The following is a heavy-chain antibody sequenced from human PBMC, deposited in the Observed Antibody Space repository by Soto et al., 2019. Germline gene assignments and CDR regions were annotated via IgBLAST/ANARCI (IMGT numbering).Heavy chain of an antibody. V-gene: IGHV1-8*01. Sequence: ASVKVSCKASGYTFTSYDINWVRQATGQGLEWMGWMNPNSGNTGYAQKFQGRVTMTRNTSISTAYMELSSLRSEDTAVYYCARVAVVVVAADEDYYYYYYMDVWGKGTTVTVS. D-gene: IGHD2-15*01. CDR3: ARVAVVVVAADEDYYYYYYMDV. J-gene: IGHJ6*03. CDR1: GYTFTSYD. CDR2: MNPNSGNT.